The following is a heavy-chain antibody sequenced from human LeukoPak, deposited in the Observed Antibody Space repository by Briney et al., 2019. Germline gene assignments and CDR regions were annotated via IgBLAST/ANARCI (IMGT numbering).Heavy chain of an antibody. V-gene: IGHV3-33*01. CDR2: IWYDGSNK. CDR3: AREGSPYTSGPFDY. J-gene: IGHJ4*02. Sequence: GGSLGLSCPASGFTFSSYGMHWVRQAPGKGLEWVAVIWYDGSNKYYADSVKGRFTISRDNSRNTLYLQMNSLRAEDTAVYYCAREGSPYTSGPFDYWGQGTLVTVSS. D-gene: IGHD6-19*01. CDR1: GFTFSSYG.